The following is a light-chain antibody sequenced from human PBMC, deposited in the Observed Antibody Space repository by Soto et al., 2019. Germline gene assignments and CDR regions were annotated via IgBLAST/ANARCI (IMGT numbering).Light chain of an antibody. J-gene: IGKJ2*01. CDR3: QQTFSATVT. Sequence: DIQMTQSPSSLSASVGDRVTITCRASQSISSYLNWYQQKPGEAPKILIYAASTLQSGVPSRFSGRGPGPDFSLTISSLQPEDFATYYCQQTFSATVTFGQGTRLEIK. CDR1: QSISSY. V-gene: IGKV1-39*01. CDR2: AAS.